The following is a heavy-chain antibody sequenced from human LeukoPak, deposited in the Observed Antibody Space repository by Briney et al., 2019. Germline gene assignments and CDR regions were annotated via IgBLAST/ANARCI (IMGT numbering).Heavy chain of an antibody. CDR3: ARENGSGSDYYYYYGMDV. V-gene: IGHV1-8*01. CDR2: MNPNSGNT. Sequence: GASVKVSCKASGYTFTSYDINWVRQATGQGLEWMGWMNPNSGNTGYAQKFQGRVTMTRDTSTSTVYMELSSLRSEDTAVYYCARENGSGSDYYYYYGMDVWGQGTTVTVSS. J-gene: IGHJ6*02. CDR1: GYTFTSYD. D-gene: IGHD3-10*01.